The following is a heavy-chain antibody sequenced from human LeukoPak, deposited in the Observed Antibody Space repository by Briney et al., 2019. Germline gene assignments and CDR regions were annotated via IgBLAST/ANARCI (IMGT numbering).Heavy chain of an antibody. CDR2: ISSSSSYI. Sequence: GGSLRLSCAASGFTFSSYSMNWVRQAPGKGLEWVSSISSSSSYIYYADSVKGRFTISRDNAKNSLYLQMNSLRAEDTAVYYCAREGNGYNSVAFDYWGQGTLVTVSS. D-gene: IGHD5-24*01. V-gene: IGHV3-21*01. CDR1: GFTFSSYS. J-gene: IGHJ4*02. CDR3: AREGNGYNSVAFDY.